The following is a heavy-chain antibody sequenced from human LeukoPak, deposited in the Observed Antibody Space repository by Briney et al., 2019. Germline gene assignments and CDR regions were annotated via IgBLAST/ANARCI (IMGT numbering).Heavy chain of an antibody. V-gene: IGHV3-30*02. CDR2: IRYDGSNK. CDR3: AKDRRIAAAGTVVPYDY. Sequence: PGGSLRLSCAASGFTFSSYGMHWVRQAPGKGLEWVAFIRYDGSNKYYADSVKGRFTISRDNSKNTLYLQMNSLRAEDTAVYYCAKDRRIAAAGTVVPYDYWGQGTLVIVSS. CDR1: GFTFSSYG. J-gene: IGHJ4*02. D-gene: IGHD6-13*01.